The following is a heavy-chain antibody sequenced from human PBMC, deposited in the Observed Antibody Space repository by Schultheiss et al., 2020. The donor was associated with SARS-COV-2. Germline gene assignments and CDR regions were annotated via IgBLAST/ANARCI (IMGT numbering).Heavy chain of an antibody. CDR1: GGSISSSSYY. D-gene: IGHD4-23*01. Sequence: SQTLSLTCTVSGGSISSSSYYWGWIRQPPGKGLEWIGEIYHSGSTNYNPSLKSRVTISVDKSKNQFSLKLSSVTAADTAVYYCARSPGIGGWFDPWGQGTLVTVSS. CDR3: ARSPGIGGWFDP. CDR2: IYHSGST. J-gene: IGHJ5*02. V-gene: IGHV4-39*07.